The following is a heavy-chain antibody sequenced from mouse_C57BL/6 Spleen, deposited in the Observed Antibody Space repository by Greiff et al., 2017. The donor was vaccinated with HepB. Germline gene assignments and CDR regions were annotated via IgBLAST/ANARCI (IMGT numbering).Heavy chain of an antibody. CDR1: GFTFSSYA. D-gene: IGHD2-12*01. V-gene: IGHV5-4*03. J-gene: IGHJ2*01. CDR3: ARGIRPLDY. CDR2: ISDGGSYT. Sequence: EVKLVESGGGLVKPGGSLKLSCAASGFTFSSYAMSWVRQTPEKRLEWVATISDGGSYTYYPDNVKGRFTISRDNAKNNLYLQMSHLKSEDTAMYYCARGIRPLDYWGQGTTLTVSS.